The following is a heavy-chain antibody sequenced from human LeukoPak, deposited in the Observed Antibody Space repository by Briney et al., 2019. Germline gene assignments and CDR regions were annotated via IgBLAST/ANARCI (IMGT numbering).Heavy chain of an antibody. J-gene: IGHJ4*02. CDR2: IKQVRSEK. Sequence: AGSLRLSCAAPGFTFSTLCMSWLRQAPRNGLHWVANIKQVRSEKDYVDSVKSRFSISRDKAKNSLYLQMNSLRAEDTALYYCAKANRRGYDQIDYWGQGILVTVSS. CDR3: AKANRRGYDQIDY. CDR1: GFTFSTLC. D-gene: IGHD5-12*01. V-gene: IGHV3-7*03.